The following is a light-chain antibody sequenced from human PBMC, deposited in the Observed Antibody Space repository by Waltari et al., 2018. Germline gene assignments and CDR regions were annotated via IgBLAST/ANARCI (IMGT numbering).Light chain of an antibody. V-gene: IGKV3-11*01. CDR3: QQRSNWPGT. CDR2: AAS. CDR1: QSVRNY. J-gene: IGKJ1*01. Sequence: DIVLTQSPATLSLSPGERATLSCRASQSVRNYLAWYQQRPGQAPRLLIYAASNRATGIPARLSGSGSETDFTLTISSLEPEDFAVYYCQQRSNWPGTFGQGTKVEIK.